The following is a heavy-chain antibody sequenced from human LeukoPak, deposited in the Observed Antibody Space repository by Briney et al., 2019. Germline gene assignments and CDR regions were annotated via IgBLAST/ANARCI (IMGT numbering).Heavy chain of an antibody. CDR3: ARATGYNFYYMDV. J-gene: IGHJ6*03. D-gene: IGHD3-9*01. CDR1: GYIFMQYA. Sequence: ASVKVSRKASGYIFMQYAISWVRQAPGQGLEWMAWISTYNGNANYAQKFQGRVTMTTDTSTSTAYMELRSLRSDDTAVYYCARATGYNFYYMDVWGQGTTVIVSS. CDR2: ISTYNGNA. V-gene: IGHV1-18*01.